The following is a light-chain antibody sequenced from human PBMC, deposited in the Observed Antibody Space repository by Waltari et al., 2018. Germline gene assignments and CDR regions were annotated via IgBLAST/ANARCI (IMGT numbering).Light chain of an antibody. CDR2: GAS. CDR1: QSLTKRS. Sequence: EVVLTQSPNTLSLSPGERATLSCRASQSLTKRSLAWYQQKPGRAPRRLIYGASSRAAGIPDRFSGSGSGTDFTLTISRLEPEDFAVYYCQQYGSSVLYTFGQGTKLEIK. CDR3: QQYGSSVLYT. J-gene: IGKJ2*01. V-gene: IGKV3-20*01.